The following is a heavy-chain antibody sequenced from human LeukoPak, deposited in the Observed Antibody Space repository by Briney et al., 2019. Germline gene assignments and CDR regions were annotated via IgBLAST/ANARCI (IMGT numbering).Heavy chain of an antibody. Sequence: GESLKISCKVSGYSFTSYWIGWVRQMPGKGLEWMGIIYPGDSDTRYSPSFQGQVTISADKSISTAYLQWSSLKASDTAMYYCARPMDYFDSSGYEGLDIWGQGTMVTVSS. CDR3: ARPMDYFDSSGYEGLDI. CDR1: GYSFTSYW. D-gene: IGHD3-22*01. J-gene: IGHJ3*02. CDR2: IYPGDSDT. V-gene: IGHV5-51*01.